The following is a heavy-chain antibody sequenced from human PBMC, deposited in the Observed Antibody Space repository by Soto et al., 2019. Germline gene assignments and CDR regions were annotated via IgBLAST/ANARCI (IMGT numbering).Heavy chain of an antibody. J-gene: IGHJ4*02. CDR2: IIPIFGTG. CDR1: GGTFSSYS. D-gene: IGHD1-26*01. CDR3: ARDGGRNSGGIDY. Sequence: QVQLVQSGAEVKKPGSSVKVSCKASGGTFSSYSINWVRQDPGQGLEWMGEIIPIFGTGNYAQKFQGSVTITADESKSTASMELSSLRSEDTAVYYCARDGGRNSGGIDYWGQGPLVTVSS. V-gene: IGHV1-69*01.